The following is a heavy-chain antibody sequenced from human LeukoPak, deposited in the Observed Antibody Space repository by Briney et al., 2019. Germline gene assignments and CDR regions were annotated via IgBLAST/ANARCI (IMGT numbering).Heavy chain of an antibody. D-gene: IGHD3-3*01. CDR2: ISGRGGST. V-gene: IGHV3-23*01. J-gene: IGHJ4*02. Sequence: GGSLRLSCAASGFTFSSYAMGWVRQAPGKGLEGVSAISGRGGSTYYADSVKGRFTISRDNSKNTLYLQMNSLRAEDTAVYYCAKDLAPVLRFLEHPGPFDYWGQGTLVTVSS. CDR1: GFTFSSYA. CDR3: AKDLAPVLRFLEHPGPFDY.